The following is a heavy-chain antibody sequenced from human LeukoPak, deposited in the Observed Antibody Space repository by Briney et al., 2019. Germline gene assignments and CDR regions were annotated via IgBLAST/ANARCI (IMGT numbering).Heavy chain of an antibody. CDR1: GFTFSSYS. CDR3: ATKTYYFDY. V-gene: IGHV3-23*01. CDR2: ISGSGGST. Sequence: GGSLRLSCAASGFTFSSYSMNWVRQAPGKGLEWVSAISGSGGSTYYADPVKGRFTISRDNSKNTLYLQMNSLRAEDTAVYYCATKTYYFDYWGQGTLVTVSS. J-gene: IGHJ4*02.